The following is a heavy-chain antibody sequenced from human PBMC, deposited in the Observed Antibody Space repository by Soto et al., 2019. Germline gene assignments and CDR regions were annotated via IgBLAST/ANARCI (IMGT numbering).Heavy chain of an antibody. CDR1: GGSFSGYY. V-gene: IGHV4-34*01. CDR2: IKHSGST. J-gene: IGHJ6*02. CDR3: ARRGMVRGVITPYGMDV. Sequence: QVQLQQWGAGLLKPSETLSLTCAVYGGSFSGYYWSWIRQPPGKGLEWIGEIKHSGSTNYNPSLTSRVTISVDTSKNQFSLKLSSVTAADTAVYYCARRGMVRGVITPYGMDVWGQGTTVTVSS. D-gene: IGHD3-10*01.